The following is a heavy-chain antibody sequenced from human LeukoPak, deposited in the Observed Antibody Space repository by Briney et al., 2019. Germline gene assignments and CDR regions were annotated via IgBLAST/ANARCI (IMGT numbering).Heavy chain of an antibody. CDR3: ARAAWKYVWGSYRHFDY. V-gene: IGHV1-8*01. D-gene: IGHD3-16*02. J-gene: IGHJ4*02. CDR1: GYTFTSYD. Sequence: ASVKVSYKASGYTFTSYDINWVRQATGQGLEWMGWMNPNSGNTDYAQKFQGRVTMTRNTSISTAYMELSSLRSEDTAVYYGARAAWKYVWGSYRHFDYWGQGTLVTVSS. CDR2: MNPNSGNT.